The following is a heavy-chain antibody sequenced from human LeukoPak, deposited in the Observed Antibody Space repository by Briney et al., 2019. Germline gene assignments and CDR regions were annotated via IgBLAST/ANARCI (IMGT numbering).Heavy chain of an antibody. CDR1: GFTFSSYA. CDR2: ISGGAGST. J-gene: IGHJ6*02. CDR3: AKGYCGGDCPLDV. Sequence: GGSLRPSCAASGFTFSSYAMSWVRQAPGKGLEWVSTISGGAGSTHYADSVKGRFTISRDNSKNTLYLQMSSLRAEDTAVYYCAKGYCGGDCPLDVWGQGTTVTVSS. D-gene: IGHD2-21*02. V-gene: IGHV3-23*01.